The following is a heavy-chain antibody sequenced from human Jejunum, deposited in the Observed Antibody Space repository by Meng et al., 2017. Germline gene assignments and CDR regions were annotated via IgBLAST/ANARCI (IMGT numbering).Heavy chain of an antibody. Sequence: GESLKISCAASGFTFSSYEMNWVRQAPGKGLEWVSYISSSGSNIYHADSVKGRFTISRDNAKNSLYLQMNSLRAEDTAVYYCARDVVGATVAFDYWGQGTLVTGAS. V-gene: IGHV3-48*03. CDR1: GFTFSSYE. CDR3: ARDVVGATVAFDY. D-gene: IGHD1-26*01. CDR2: ISSSGSNI. J-gene: IGHJ4*02.